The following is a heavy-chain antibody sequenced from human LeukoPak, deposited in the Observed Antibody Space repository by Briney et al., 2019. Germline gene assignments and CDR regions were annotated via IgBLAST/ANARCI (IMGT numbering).Heavy chain of an antibody. CDR3: ARQITIFGVAPFDY. CDR1: GATFSSYA. V-gene: IGHV1-69*05. J-gene: IGHJ4*02. D-gene: IGHD3-3*01. Sequence: ASVKVSCKASGATFSSYAISWVRQAPGQGLEWMGGIIPIFGTANYAQKFQGRVTITTDESTSTAYMELSSLRSEDTAVYYCARQITIFGVAPFDYWGQGTLVTVSS. CDR2: IIPIFGTA.